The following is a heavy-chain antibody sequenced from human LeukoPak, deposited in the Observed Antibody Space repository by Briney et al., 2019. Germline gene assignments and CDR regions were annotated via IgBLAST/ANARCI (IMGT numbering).Heavy chain of an antibody. CDR3: AKDSYTYYYDSSGSPYYFDY. J-gene: IGHJ4*02. D-gene: IGHD3-22*01. Sequence: GGSLRLSCAASGFTFSSYAMSWVRQAPGKGLEWVSAISGSGGSTYYADSVKGRFTISRDNSKNTLYLQMNSLRAEDTAVYYCAKDSYTYYYDSSGSPYYFDYWGQGTLVTVSS. CDR2: ISGSGGST. CDR1: GFTFSSYA. V-gene: IGHV3-23*01.